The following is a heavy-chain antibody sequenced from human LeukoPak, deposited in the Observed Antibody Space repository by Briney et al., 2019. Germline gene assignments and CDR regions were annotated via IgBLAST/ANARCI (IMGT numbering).Heavy chain of an antibody. J-gene: IGHJ6*02. V-gene: IGHV4-4*07. CDR3: AGSITMTSYYYYGMDV. CDR2: IYTSGST. D-gene: IGHD3-22*01. Sequence: WETLSLTCTVSGGSISSYYWSWIRQPAGKGLEWIGRIYTSGSTNYNPSLKSRVTMSVDTSKNQFSLKLSSVTAADTAVYYCAGSITMTSYYYYGMDVWGQGTTVTVSS. CDR1: GGSISSYY.